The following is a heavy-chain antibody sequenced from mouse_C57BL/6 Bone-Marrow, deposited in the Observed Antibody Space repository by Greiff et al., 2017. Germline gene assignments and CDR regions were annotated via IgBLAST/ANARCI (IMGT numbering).Heavy chain of an antibody. V-gene: IGHV2-2*01. CDR1: GFSLTSYG. J-gene: IGHJ3*01. CDR2: IWSGGST. D-gene: IGHD2-4*01. Sequence: QVQLQQSGPGLVQPSQSLSITCTVSGFSLTSYGVHWVRQSPGKGLEWLGVIWSGGSTDYNAAFISRLSISKDNSKSQVFFKMNSLQADDTAIYYCASYDYDVAWFAYWGQGTLVTVSA. CDR3: ASYDYDVAWFAY.